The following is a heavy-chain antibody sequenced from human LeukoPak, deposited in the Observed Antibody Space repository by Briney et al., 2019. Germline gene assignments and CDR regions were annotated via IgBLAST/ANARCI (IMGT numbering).Heavy chain of an antibody. J-gene: IGHJ6*03. CDR1: GFTFSSYA. Sequence: GGSLRLSCAASGFTFSSYAMSWVRQAPGKGLEWVSAISGSGGSTYYADSVKGRFTISRDNSKNTLYLQMNSLRAEDTAVYYCAKGGFGELLGYYYYMDVWGKGTTVTVSS. D-gene: IGHD3-10*01. CDR3: AKGGFGELLGYYYYMDV. CDR2: ISGSGGST. V-gene: IGHV3-23*01.